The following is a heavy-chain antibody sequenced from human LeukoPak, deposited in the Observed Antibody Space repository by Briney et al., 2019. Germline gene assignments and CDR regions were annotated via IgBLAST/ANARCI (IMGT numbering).Heavy chain of an antibody. CDR3: AKDKCIMITFGGALGVS. J-gene: IGHJ5*02. Sequence: GGSLRLSCAASGFTFSSYAMSWVRQAPGKGLEWVSAISGSGGSTYYADSVKGRFTISRDNSKNTLYLQMNSLRAEDTAVYYCAKDKCIMITFGGALGVSWGQGTLVTVSS. CDR2: ISGSGGST. V-gene: IGHV3-23*01. CDR1: GFTFSSYA. D-gene: IGHD3-16*01.